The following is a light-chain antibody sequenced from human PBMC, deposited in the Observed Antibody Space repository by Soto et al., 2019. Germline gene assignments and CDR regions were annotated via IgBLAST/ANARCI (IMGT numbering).Light chain of an antibody. CDR1: QSLFDSDDGNTY. J-gene: IGKJ2*01. CDR2: TLS. CDR3: MQRKDFPYI. Sequence: DIVMTQTPLSLPVTPGEPASMSCRSSQSLFDSDDGNTYLDWYLQKPGQSPQLLISTLSYRASGVPDRFSGSGSATDFTLKISRVEAEDVGVYYCMQRKDFPYIFGQGTKLEIK. V-gene: IGKV2-40*01.